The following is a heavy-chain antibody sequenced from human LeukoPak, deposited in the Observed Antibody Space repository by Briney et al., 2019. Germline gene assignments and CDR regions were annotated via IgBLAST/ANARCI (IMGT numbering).Heavy chain of an antibody. CDR3: AKGSGWYV. D-gene: IGHD6-19*01. CDR1: GFTFSSYA. J-gene: IGHJ4*02. V-gene: IGHV3-23*01. Sequence: GGSLRLSCAASGFTFSSYAMTWVRQAPGKGLEWASVINTSGGNTDYADPVKGRFTISRDNSKNTLYLQMNSLRAEDTAVYYCAKGSGWYVWGQGTLVTVSS. CDR2: INTSGGNT.